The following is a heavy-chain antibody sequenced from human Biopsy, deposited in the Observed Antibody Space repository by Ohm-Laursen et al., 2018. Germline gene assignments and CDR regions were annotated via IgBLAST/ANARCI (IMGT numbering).Heavy chain of an antibody. CDR1: GGTFSNYG. V-gene: IGHV1-69*06. CDR2: NIPILGTG. J-gene: IGHJ1*01. D-gene: IGHD3-9*01. CDR3: ATKLTGYFHH. Sequence: GASVKVSCKAPGGTFSNYGVNWVRQAPGHGLEWLGGNIPILGTGNYAQKFQDRVTVAADTSTSTATMELRSLRSDDTAVYYCATKLTGYFHHWGQRTLVIVSS.